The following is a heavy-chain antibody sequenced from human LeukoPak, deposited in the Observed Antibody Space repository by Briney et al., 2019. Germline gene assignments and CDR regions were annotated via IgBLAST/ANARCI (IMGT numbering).Heavy chain of an antibody. Sequence: GASVKVSCKASGGTFSSYAISWVRQAPGQGLEWMGGIIPIFGTANYAQKFQGRVTITADESTSTAYMELSSLRSEDTAVYYCARDHASSIAAAGRHLTYYYYMDVWGKGTTATISS. CDR1: GGTFSSYA. CDR2: IIPIFGTA. J-gene: IGHJ6*03. D-gene: IGHD6-13*01. CDR3: ARDHASSIAAAGRHLTYYYYMDV. V-gene: IGHV1-69*13.